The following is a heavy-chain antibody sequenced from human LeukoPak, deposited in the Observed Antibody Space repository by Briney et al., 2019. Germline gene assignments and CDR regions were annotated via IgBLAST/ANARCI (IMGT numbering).Heavy chain of an antibody. CDR2: ISSSSSYI. CDR1: GFTFSSYS. D-gene: IGHD3-22*01. V-gene: IGHV3-21*01. Sequence: GGSLRLSCAASGFTFSSYSMNWVRQAPGKGLEWVSSISSSSSYIYYADSVKGRFTISRDNAKNSLYLQMNSLRAEDTAVYYCASYHDSSGYYSYYFDYWGQGTLVTVSS. J-gene: IGHJ4*02. CDR3: ASYHDSSGYYSYYFDY.